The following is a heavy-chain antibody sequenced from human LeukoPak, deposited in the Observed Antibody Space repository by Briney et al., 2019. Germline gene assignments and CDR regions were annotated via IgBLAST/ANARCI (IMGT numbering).Heavy chain of an antibody. CDR2: ISGSGGNT. CDR1: GFTFSSYA. CDR3: AKLFSPAGPLRYFDWLSTGPYYFDY. Sequence: GGSLRLSCAASGFTFSSYAMSWVRQAPGQGLEWVSRISGSGGNTYYADSVKGRFTISRDNSKNTLYLQMNSLRAEDTAVYYCAKLFSPAGPLRYFDWLSTGPYYFDYWGQGTLVTVSS. D-gene: IGHD3-9*01. J-gene: IGHJ4*02. V-gene: IGHV3-23*01.